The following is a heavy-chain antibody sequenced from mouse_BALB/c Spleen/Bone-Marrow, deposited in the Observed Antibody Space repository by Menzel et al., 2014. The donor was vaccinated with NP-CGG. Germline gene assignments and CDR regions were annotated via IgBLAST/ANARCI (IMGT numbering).Heavy chain of an antibody. Sequence: QVHVKQSGAELARPGASVMLSSTATGYTFTSYTIHWVKQRPGQGLEWIGYINPSSDYTNYNQKFKDKATLTADKSSSTAYMQLSSLTSEDSAVYYCAREGLRAWFFYWGQGTLVTVSA. CDR3: AREGLRAWFFY. CDR2: INPSSDYT. CDR1: GYTFTSYT. V-gene: IGHV1-4*01. D-gene: IGHD2-4*01. J-gene: IGHJ3*01.